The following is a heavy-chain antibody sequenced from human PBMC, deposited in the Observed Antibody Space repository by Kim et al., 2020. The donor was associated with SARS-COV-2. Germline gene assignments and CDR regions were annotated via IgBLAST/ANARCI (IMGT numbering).Heavy chain of an antibody. CDR3: AKDSGIAVAGSFDY. J-gene: IGHJ4*02. Sequence: ADSVKGRFTISRDNSKNTLYLQMNSLRAEDTAVYYCAKDSGIAVAGSFDYWGQGTLVTVSS. D-gene: IGHD6-19*01. V-gene: IGHV3-23*01.